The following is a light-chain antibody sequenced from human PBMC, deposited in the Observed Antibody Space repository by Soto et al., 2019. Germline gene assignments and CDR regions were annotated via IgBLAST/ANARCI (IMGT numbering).Light chain of an antibody. CDR2: YDD. CDR1: SSNIGNNA. V-gene: IGLV1-36*01. Sequence: QSVLTQPPSVSEAPRQRVTISCSGSSSNIGNNAVNWYQQLPGKAPKLLIYYDDLLPSGVSDRFSGSKSGTSASLAISGLQSEDEADYYCAAWDDSLNVLVFGGGTEVTVL. J-gene: IGLJ2*01. CDR3: AAWDDSLNVLV.